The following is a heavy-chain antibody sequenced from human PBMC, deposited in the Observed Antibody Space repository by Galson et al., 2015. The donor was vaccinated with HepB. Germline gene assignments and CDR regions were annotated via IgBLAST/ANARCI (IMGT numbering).Heavy chain of an antibody. D-gene: IGHD4-11*01. J-gene: IGHJ4*02. CDR2: IKKKSEGGTA. V-gene: IGHV3-15*01. CDR1: GFTFRNAW. CDR3: TTFLEMTTVQY. Sequence: SLRLSCAASGFTFRNAWMSRVRQAPGKGLEWVGRIKKKSEGGTADYAAPVKGRFTISRDDSKNTLYLEMNSLKTEDTALYYCTTFLEMTTVQYWGQGTLVTVSS.